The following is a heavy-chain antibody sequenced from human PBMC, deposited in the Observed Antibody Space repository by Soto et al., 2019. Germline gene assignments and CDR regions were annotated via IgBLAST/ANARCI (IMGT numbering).Heavy chain of an antibody. Sequence: QVQLVQSGAEVRKPGSSVKVSCKASGGTFSSDAVSWARQAPGQGLEWMGGIIPILGTTHHAQNFQVRVTITAEEATTTAYMELSSLRSDDAAVYYCASASGYFSGWYLDYWGQGTRVTVSS. J-gene: IGHJ4*02. CDR3: ASASGYFSGWYLDY. CDR2: IIPILGTT. CDR1: GGTFSSDA. D-gene: IGHD6-19*01. V-gene: IGHV1-69*01.